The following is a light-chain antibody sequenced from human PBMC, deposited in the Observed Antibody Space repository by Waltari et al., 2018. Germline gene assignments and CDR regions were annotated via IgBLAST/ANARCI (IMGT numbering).Light chain of an antibody. V-gene: IGKV1-33*01. Sequence: DIQMTQSPSSLSVFVGDRVTITCQASQDISNCLNWYQQKPGKAPKLLIYGASNLETGVPSRFSGSRSGTHCTFTISSLQPEDLATYYCQQYDNVPPTFGGGTKVEIK. CDR2: GAS. CDR1: QDISNC. J-gene: IGKJ4*01. CDR3: QQYDNVPPT.